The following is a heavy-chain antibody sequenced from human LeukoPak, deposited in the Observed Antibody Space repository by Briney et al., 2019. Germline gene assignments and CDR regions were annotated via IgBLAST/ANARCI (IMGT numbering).Heavy chain of an antibody. CDR1: GGSFSGYY. V-gene: IGHV4-34*01. CDR2: INHSGST. CDR3: ARPRSSSGWYGSRELDY. J-gene: IGHJ4*02. D-gene: IGHD6-19*01. Sequence: SETLSLTCAVYGGSFSGYYWSWIRQPPGKGLEWIGEINHSGSTNYNPSLKSRVTISVDTSKNQFSLKLSSVTAADTAVYYCARPRSSSGWYGSRELDYWGQGTLVTVSS.